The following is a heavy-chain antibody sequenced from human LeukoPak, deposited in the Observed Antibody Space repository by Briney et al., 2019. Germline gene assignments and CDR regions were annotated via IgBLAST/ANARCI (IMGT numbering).Heavy chain of an antibody. CDR2: IYYSGST. CDR3: ARVPYYYDSSGPGDYGMDV. V-gene: IGHV4-59*01. D-gene: IGHD3-22*01. Sequence: SETLSLTCTVSGGSISSYYWSWIRQPPGKGLEWIGYIYYSGSTNYNPSLKSRVTISVDTSKNQFSLKLSSVTAADTAVYYCARVPYYYDSSGPGDYGMDVWGQGTTVTVSS. CDR1: GGSISSYY. J-gene: IGHJ6*02.